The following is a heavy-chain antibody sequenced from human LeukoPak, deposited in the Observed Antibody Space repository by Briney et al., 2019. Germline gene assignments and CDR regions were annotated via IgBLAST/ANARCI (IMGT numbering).Heavy chain of an antibody. CDR1: GFTFSTYS. CDR3: ARDSGTSGADDY. V-gene: IGHV3-48*01. Sequence: GGSLRLSCAASGFTFSTYSMTWVRQAPGKGLEWVSYVNRASSTIYYADSVKGRFTISRDNAKNSLYLQMNSLRVEDTALYYCARDSGTSGADDYWGQGTLVTVSS. CDR2: VNRASSTI. D-gene: IGHD6-25*01. J-gene: IGHJ4*02.